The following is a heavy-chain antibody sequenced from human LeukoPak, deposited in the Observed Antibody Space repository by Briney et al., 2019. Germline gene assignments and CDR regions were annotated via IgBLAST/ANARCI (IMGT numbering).Heavy chain of an antibody. CDR2: IYNDGSST. D-gene: IGHD2-21*02. J-gene: IGHJ4*02. V-gene: IGHV3-74*01. Sequence: PGGSLRLSCAASGFTFSIYWMHWVRQAPGKGLVWVSRIYNDGSSTSYADSVRGRFTISRDNAKNTLYLQMNSLRAEDTAVYYCARYDPTQVNYGDFGYFDYWGQGTLVTVSS. CDR1: GFTFSIYW. CDR3: ARYDPTQVNYGDFGYFDY.